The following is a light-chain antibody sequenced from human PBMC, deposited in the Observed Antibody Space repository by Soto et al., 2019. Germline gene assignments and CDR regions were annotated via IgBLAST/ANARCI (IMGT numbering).Light chain of an antibody. V-gene: IGKV3D-20*02. CDR2: GAS. Sequence: IVFTQYPGTLSLSPGERATLSFRASQNVDRKYLAWYQQKPGQAPSLLIYGASSGATGVPARLSGGGYGTDLTITISSIEPEDFEVYYCQQRSDWTWTFGQGTKVDIK. J-gene: IGKJ1*01. CDR3: QQRSDWTWT. CDR1: QNVDRKY.